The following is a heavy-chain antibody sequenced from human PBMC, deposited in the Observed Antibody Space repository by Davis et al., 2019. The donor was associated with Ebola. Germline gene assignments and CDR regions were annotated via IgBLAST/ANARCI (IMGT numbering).Heavy chain of an antibody. CDR3: ARQSDY. J-gene: IGHJ4*02. CDR1: GFTVSSNH. CDR2: IYSGGSS. Sequence: GESLKISCAASGFTVSSNHMSWVRQAPGKGLEWVSVIYSGGSSYYADSVKGRFTISRDNSKNTLYLQMNSLRAEDTAVYYCARQSDYWGQGTLVTVSS. V-gene: IGHV3-66*04.